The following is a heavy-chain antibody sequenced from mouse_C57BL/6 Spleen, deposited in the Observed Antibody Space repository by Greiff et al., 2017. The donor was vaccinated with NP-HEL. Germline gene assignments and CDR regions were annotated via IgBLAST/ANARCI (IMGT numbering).Heavy chain of an antibody. CDR1: GYTFTDYY. CDR2: INPNNGGT. J-gene: IGHJ4*01. V-gene: IGHV1-26*01. Sequence: SGPELVKPGASVKISCKASGYTFTDYYMNWVKQSHGKSLEWIGDINPNNGGTSYNQKFKGKATLTVDKSSSTAYMELRSLTSEDSAVYYCARSDSNSYYAMDYWGQGTSVTVSS. D-gene: IGHD2-5*01. CDR3: ARSDSNSYYAMDY.